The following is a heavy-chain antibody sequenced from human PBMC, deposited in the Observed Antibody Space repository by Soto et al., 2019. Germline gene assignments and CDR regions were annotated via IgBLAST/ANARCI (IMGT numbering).Heavy chain of an antibody. V-gene: IGHV1-69*13. CDR3: AREAYCTNGVCYTEGYYYYYYGMDV. Sequence: SVQVSCKASGGTFSSYAISWVRQAPGQGLEWMGGIIPIFGTANYAQKFQGRVTITADESTSTAYMELSSLRSEDTAVYYCAREAYCTNGVCYTEGYYYYYYGMDVWGQGTTVTVSS. CDR1: GGTFSSYA. D-gene: IGHD2-8*01. J-gene: IGHJ6*02. CDR2: IIPIFGTA.